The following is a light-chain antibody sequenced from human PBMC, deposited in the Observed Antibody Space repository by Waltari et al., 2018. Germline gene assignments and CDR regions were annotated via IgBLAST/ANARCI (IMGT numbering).Light chain of an antibody. CDR3: QQLNSYPIT. CDR1: QGISSY. V-gene: IGKV1-9*01. CDR2: AAS. J-gene: IGKJ5*01. Sequence: DIQLTHSPSYLSAAVGDRVSITCRASQGISSYLAWYQQKQGKAPKLLIYAASTLQSGVPSRFSGSGSGTEFTLTISSLQPEDFATYYCQQLNSYPITFGQGTRLEIK.